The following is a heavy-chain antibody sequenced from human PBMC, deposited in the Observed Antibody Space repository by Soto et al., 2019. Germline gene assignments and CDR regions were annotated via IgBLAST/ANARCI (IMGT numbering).Heavy chain of an antibody. J-gene: IGHJ4*02. CDR1: GFTFSSYA. CDR3: ARDPNVDTAMVSFDY. D-gene: IGHD5-18*01. CDR2: ISYDGSNK. Sequence: QPGGSLRLSCAASGFTFSSYAMHWVRQAPGKGLEWVAVISYDGSNKYYADSVKGRFTISRDNSKNTLYLQMNSLRAEDTAVYYCARDPNVDTAMVSFDYWGQGTLVTVSS. V-gene: IGHV3-30-3*01.